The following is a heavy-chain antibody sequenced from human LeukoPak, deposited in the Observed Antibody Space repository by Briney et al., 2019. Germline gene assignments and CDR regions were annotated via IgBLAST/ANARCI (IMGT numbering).Heavy chain of an antibody. J-gene: IGHJ6*02. V-gene: IGHV1-18*01. CDR1: GYTFTSYG. CDR3: ASGYCSGGSCYSADPGYYYGMDV. D-gene: IGHD2-15*01. CDR2: ISAYNGNT. Sequence: GASVTVSCKASGYTFTSYGISWVRQAPGQGLEWMGWISAYNGNTNYAQKLQGRVTMTTDTSTSTAYMELRSLRSDDTAVYYCASGYCSGGSCYSADPGYYYGMDVWGQGTTVTVSS.